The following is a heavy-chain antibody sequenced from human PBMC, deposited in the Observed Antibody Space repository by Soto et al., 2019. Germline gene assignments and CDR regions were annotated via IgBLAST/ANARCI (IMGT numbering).Heavy chain of an antibody. CDR1: GFTLNSYA. D-gene: IGHD6-19*01. V-gene: IGHV3-23*01. J-gene: IGHJ4*02. CDR3: AREQIAVSAPFDY. Sequence: EVQLLESGGGLVQPGGSLRLSCVASGFTLNSYAMNWVRQAPGKGLEWVSAVRESGGGTYYADSVRGRFTISRDNSKNPLYLRMNSLGVEDTAVYYCAREQIAVSAPFDYWGQGTLVTVSS. CDR2: VRESGGGT.